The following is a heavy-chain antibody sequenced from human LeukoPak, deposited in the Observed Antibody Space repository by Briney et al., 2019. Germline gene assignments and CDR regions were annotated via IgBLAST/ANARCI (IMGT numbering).Heavy chain of an antibody. CDR3: ARGGVGRSGAVAGTDVGY. CDR1: GFAFGSEA. CDR2: ISPGGGTT. D-gene: IGHD6-19*01. J-gene: IGHJ4*02. Sequence: GGSLRLSCAVSGFAFGSEAMSWVRQSPARGLEWVASISPGGGTTYYADYVKGRFTISRDNSKNTLYLQMNSLRAEDTAVYYCARGGVGRSGAVAGTDVGYWGQGTLVTVSS. V-gene: IGHV3-23*01.